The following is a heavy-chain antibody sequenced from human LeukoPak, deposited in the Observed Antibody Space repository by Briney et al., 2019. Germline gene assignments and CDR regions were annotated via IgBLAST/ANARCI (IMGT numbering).Heavy chain of an antibody. Sequence: SETLSLTCTVSGGSISSSSYYWGWIRQPPGKGLEWIGRIYNSGNTNYNPSLQSRVTMSVDSSKNQFSLRLSSVTAADTAVYYCAREQMAATGTIDYWGQGTLVTVSP. D-gene: IGHD1-1*01. CDR2: IYNSGNT. V-gene: IGHV4-39*07. J-gene: IGHJ4*02. CDR3: AREQMAATGTIDY. CDR1: GGSISSSSYY.